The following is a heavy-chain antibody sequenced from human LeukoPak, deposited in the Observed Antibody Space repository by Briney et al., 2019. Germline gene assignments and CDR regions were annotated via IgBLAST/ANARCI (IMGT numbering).Heavy chain of an antibody. CDR1: VGSINNYY. D-gene: IGHD1-14*01. CDR2: IYSSGNT. CDR3: ARGGAGQPDHSHFYQFMDV. V-gene: IGHV4-4*07. J-gene: IGHJ6*03. Sequence: PSETLSLTCTVSVGSINNYYWSCIRQPAGKGLEWIGRIYSSGNTNYISSLESRVTISLDTSRNQFSLKVNSVTAADTAVYCCARGGAGQPDHSHFYQFMDVWGRGTTVTVSS.